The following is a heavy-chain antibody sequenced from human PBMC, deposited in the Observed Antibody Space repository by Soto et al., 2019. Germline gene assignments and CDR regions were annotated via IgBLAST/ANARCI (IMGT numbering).Heavy chain of an antibody. Sequence: GGSLRLSCAASGVTFRSYAMSWVRQAPGKGLEWVSVIYNSGGTYYADSVKGRFTISRDNSKNTLYLQMNSLRADDTAMYYCARDLGGSLDYCGQGTVVTVSS. V-gene: IGHV3-53*01. CDR2: IYNSGGT. CDR3: ARDLGGSLDY. CDR1: GVTFRSYA. J-gene: IGHJ4*02. D-gene: IGHD5-12*01.